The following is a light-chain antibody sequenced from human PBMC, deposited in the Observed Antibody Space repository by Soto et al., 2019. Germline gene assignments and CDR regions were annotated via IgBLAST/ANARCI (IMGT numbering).Light chain of an antibody. CDR3: QRYDDWRLLT. V-gene: IGKV3-15*01. J-gene: IGKJ4*01. CDR2: GAS. Sequence: EVVMTQSPATLSVSPGDKATLSCRASQSVSSHLAWYQQKPGQAPRLLIYGASTRASGVPARFSGSGSGTEFTLTISSLQSEDFAVYYCQRYDDWRLLTFGGGTKVEI. CDR1: QSVSSH.